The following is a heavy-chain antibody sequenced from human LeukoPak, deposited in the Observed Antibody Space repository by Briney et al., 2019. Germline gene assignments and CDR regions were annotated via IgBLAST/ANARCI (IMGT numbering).Heavy chain of an antibody. CDR1: GGSFSGYY. V-gene: IGHV4-34*01. CDR2: INHSGST. CDR3: ARGYGAGSGYYRKHVWGPPYNWFDP. D-gene: IGHD3-3*01. Sequence: PSETLSLTCAVNGGSFSGYYWSWIRQPPGKGLDWIGEINHSGSTNYNPSLKSRVTISVDTSKNQFSLKLSSVTAADTAVYYCARGYGAGSGYYRKHVWGPPYNWFDPWGQGTLVTVSS. J-gene: IGHJ5*02.